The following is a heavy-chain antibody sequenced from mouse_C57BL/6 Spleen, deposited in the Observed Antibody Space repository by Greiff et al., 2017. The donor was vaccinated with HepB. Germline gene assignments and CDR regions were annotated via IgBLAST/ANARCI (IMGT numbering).Heavy chain of an antibody. Sequence: EAGGGLVQPKGSLKLSCAASGFSFNTYAMNWVRQAPGTGLEWVARIRSKSNNYATYYADSVKDRFTISRDDSESMLYLQMNNLKTEDTAMYYCVRQGLRLAFDYWGQGTTLTVSS. CDR1: GFSFNTYA. CDR3: VRQGLRLAFDY. V-gene: IGHV10-1*01. J-gene: IGHJ2*01. D-gene: IGHD2-4*01. CDR2: IRSKSNNYAT.